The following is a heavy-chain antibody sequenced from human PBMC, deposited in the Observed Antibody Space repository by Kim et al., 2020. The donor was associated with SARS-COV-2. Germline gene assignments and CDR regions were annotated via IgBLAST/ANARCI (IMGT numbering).Heavy chain of an antibody. Sequence: SETLSLTCTVSGGSISSSSYYWGWIRQPPGKGLEWIGSIYYSGSTYYNPSLKSRVTISVDTSKNQFSLKLSSVTAADTAVYYCASWYPIDNWFDPWGQGTLVTVSS. V-gene: IGHV4-39*01. D-gene: IGHD6-13*01. CDR1: GGSISSSSYY. J-gene: IGHJ5*02. CDR3: ASWYPIDNWFDP. CDR2: IYYSGST.